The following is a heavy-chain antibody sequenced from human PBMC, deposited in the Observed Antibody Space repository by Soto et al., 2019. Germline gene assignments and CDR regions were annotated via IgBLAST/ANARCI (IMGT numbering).Heavy chain of an antibody. CDR3: AREGAADAARHLDV. CDR2: INHSGST. CDR1: GGSFSGYY. J-gene: IGHJ6*04. V-gene: IGHV4-34*01. D-gene: IGHD6-6*01. Sequence: SETLSLTCAVYGGSFSGYYWSWIRQPPGKGLEWIGEINHSGSTNYNPSLKSRVTISVDTSKNQFSLKLSSVTAADTAVYYCAREGAADAARHLDVCGKGTTVTVYS.